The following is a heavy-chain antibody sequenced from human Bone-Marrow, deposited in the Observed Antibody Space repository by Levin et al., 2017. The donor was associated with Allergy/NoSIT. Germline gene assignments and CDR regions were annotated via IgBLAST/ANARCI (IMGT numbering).Heavy chain of an antibody. CDR2: ISPENGNT. CDR3: ARVYGYYYFYLDV. CDR1: GYTFSNFG. J-gene: IGHJ6*03. V-gene: IGHV1-18*01. Sequence: GGSLRLSCQASGYTFSNFGINWLRQAPGQGLEWMGWISPENGNTHYAQSFQDRITMTTDTSTNTAYMELRNLRSDDTAVYYCARVYGYYYFYLDVWGKGTTVAVSS. D-gene: IGHD2/OR15-2a*01.